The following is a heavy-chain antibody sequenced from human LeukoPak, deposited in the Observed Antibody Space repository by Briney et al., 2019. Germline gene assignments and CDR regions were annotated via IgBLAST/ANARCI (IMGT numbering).Heavy chain of an antibody. CDR2: INHSGST. D-gene: IGHD5-12*01. CDR1: SGSFNGYY. Sequence: SETLSLTCAVYSGSFNGYYWSWTRHPPGKGREWVGEINHSGSTNYNPSLRSRVTISVDTSKNQFCLKLSSVTAANTPVYYCARERRSGYEHLASFDPWGQGTLVTVSS. J-gene: IGHJ5*02. CDR3: ARERRSGYEHLASFDP. V-gene: IGHV4-34*01.